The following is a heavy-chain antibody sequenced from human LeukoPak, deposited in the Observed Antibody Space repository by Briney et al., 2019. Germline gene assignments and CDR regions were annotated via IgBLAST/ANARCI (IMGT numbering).Heavy chain of an antibody. CDR2: IWYDGSNK. D-gene: IGHD3-22*01. Sequence: PGRSLRLSCAASGFTFSSYGMHWVRQAPGKGLEWVAVIWYDGSNKYYADSVKGRFTISRDNSKNTLYLQMNSLRAEDTAVYYCARDLYDSSGYYYYDYWGQGTLVTVSS. CDR1: GFTFSSYG. CDR3: ARDLYDSSGYYYYDY. J-gene: IGHJ4*02. V-gene: IGHV3-33*01.